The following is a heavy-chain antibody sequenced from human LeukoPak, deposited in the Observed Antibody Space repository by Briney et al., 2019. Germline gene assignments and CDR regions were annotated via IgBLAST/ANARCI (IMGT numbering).Heavy chain of an antibody. CDR3: AKRDNFRNNFYYFMHV. D-gene: IGHD3-3*01. CDR2: ISPSGGDT. J-gene: IGHJ6*03. CDR1: GFTFSSYA. Sequence: PGGSLRLSCAASGFTFSSYAMTWVRQAPGEGLEWVSAISPSGGDTYYADSVQGRFSISRDDSKNTLYLQMNSLRAEDTAIYYCAKRDNFRNNFYYFMHVWGAGTTVTVSS. V-gene: IGHV3-23*01.